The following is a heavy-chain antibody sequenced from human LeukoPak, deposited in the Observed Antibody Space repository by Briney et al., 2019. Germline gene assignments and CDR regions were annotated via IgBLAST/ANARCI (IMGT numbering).Heavy chain of an antibody. CDR2: IHYTGST. Sequence: SETLSLTCTVSGGSISSSSYYWSWIRQPPGKGLEWIGYIHYTGSTNYNPSLKSRVTISVDTSKNQFSLKLSSVTAADTAVYYCARVEEGYGSGRRENYYYYYMDVWGKGTTVTISS. CDR3: ARVEEGYGSGRRENYYYYYMDV. CDR1: GGSISSSSYY. D-gene: IGHD3-10*01. V-gene: IGHV4-61*01. J-gene: IGHJ6*03.